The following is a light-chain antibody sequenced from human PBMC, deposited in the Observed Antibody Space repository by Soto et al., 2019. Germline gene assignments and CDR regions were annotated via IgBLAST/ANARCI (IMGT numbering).Light chain of an antibody. CDR3: QQYNSYPFT. V-gene: IGKV1-17*01. CDR2: GTS. CDR1: QDVRHR. J-gene: IGKJ1*01. Sequence: IQAAQSPTSLSASVGDRVTITCLPSQDVRHRLGWYQQNPGTAPKLLIYGTSSFQVRVTSTCSGSRSGTEFTLTISSLQPDDFATYYCQQYNSYPFTFGQGTKVDIK.